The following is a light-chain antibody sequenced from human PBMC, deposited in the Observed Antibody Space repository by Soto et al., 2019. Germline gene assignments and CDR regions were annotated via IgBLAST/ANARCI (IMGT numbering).Light chain of an antibody. CDR2: GAS. CDR1: QTISNY. Sequence: DIQMTQSPSSLSASVGDRVTITCRASQTISNYLNWYQQKPGKAPKLLIYGASSLQSGVPSRFSGSRSGTDFTLTISSLQPEDFATYYCQQSYGTPWTFGQGTKVEIK. J-gene: IGKJ1*01. V-gene: IGKV1-39*01. CDR3: QQSYGTPWT.